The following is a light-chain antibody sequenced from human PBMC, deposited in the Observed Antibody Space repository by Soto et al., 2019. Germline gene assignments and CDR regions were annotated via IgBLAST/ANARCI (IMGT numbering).Light chain of an antibody. CDR3: GSWDSSLTYV. J-gene: IGLJ1*01. CDR2: DSN. CDR1: SSNIGNNY. V-gene: IGLV1-51*01. Sequence: QSVLTQPPSVSAAPGQKVTISCSGSSSNIGNNYVSWYQQLPGTAPKLLIYDSNKRPSGIPDRFSGSQSGTSATLGITGLQTGDEAVYYCGSWDSSLTYVFGTGTKLTVL.